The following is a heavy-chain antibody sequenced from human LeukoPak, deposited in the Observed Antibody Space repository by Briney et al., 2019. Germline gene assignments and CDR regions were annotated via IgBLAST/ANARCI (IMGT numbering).Heavy chain of an antibody. CDR3: ARDLLWELGSPGGSREFDP. V-gene: IGHV1-18*01. CDR1: GYTFTSYG. Sequence: GASVKVSCKASGYTFTSYGISWVRQAPGQGLEWMGWINPNSGGTNYAQKFQGWVTMTTDTSTSTAYMELRSLRSDDTAVYYCARDLLWELGSPGGSREFDPWGQGTLVTVSS. CDR2: INPNSGGT. D-gene: IGHD1-26*01. J-gene: IGHJ5*02.